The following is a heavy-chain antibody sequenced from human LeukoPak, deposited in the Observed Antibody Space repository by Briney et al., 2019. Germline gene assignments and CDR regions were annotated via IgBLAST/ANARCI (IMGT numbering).Heavy chain of an antibody. CDR3: TRGRGSYSLDY. J-gene: IGHJ4*02. V-gene: IGHV3-30*01. Sequence: PGGSLRLSCAASGFTLSSYAMHWVRQAPGKGLEWGAIISYDGSNEHYADSVKGRFTISRDNSKNTLYLQMNGLRAEDTAIYYCTRGRGSYSLDYWGRGTLVTVSS. CDR2: ISYDGSNE. CDR1: GFTLSSYA. D-gene: IGHD1-26*01.